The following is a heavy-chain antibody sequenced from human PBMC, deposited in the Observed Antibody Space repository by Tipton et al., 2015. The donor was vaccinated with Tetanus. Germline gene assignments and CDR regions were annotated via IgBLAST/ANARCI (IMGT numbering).Heavy chain of an antibody. CDR2: IDPKSGDT. J-gene: IGHJ4*02. CDR3: ARGNRGSSWYL. CDR1: GYTFTDYH. Sequence: QSGAEVKKPGASVKVSCKPSGYTFTDYHMQWVRQAPGQGLEWMGWIDPKSGDTDFAQKFQGRVTMTRDSSISTVYMELSRLRSDDTAVYYCARGNRGSSWYLWGQGSLVTVSS. V-gene: IGHV1-2*02. D-gene: IGHD6-13*01.